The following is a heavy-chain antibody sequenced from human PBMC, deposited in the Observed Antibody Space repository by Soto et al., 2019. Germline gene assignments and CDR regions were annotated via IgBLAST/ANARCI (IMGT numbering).Heavy chain of an antibody. CDR1: GFTFSSYA. CDR2: ISGSGGST. J-gene: IGHJ4*02. V-gene: IGHV3-23*01. CDR3: AKEVYCSGGRCYNAFYY. D-gene: IGHD2-15*01. Sequence: EVQLLESGGGLVQPGGSLRLSCAASGFTFSSYAMSWVRQAPGKGLEWVSAISGSGGSTYYADSVKGRFTISRDNSKNTLYLQMNSLRAEDTAVYYCAKEVYCSGGRCYNAFYYWGQGTLVTVSS.